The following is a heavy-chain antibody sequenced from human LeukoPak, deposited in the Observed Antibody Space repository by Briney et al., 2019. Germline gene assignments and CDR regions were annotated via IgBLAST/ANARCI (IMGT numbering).Heavy chain of an antibody. CDR2: IYYSGST. Sequence: SQTLSLTCTVSGGSISSGGYYWSWIRQHPGKGLEWIGYIYYSGSTYYNPSLKSRVTISVDTSKNQFSLKLSSVTAAGTAVYYCARDRVQLLGPIYYYYGMDVWGQGTTVTVSS. V-gene: IGHV4-31*03. D-gene: IGHD2-2*01. J-gene: IGHJ6*02. CDR3: ARDRVQLLGPIYYYYGMDV. CDR1: GGSISSGGYY.